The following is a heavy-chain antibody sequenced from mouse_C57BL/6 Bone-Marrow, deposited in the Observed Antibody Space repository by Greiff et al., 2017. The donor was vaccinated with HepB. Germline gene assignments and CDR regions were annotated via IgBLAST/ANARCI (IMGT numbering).Heavy chain of an antibody. CDR1: GYTFTSYW. V-gene: IGHV1-55*01. Sequence: QVQLQQPGAELVKPGASVKMSCKASGYTFTSYWITWVKQRPGQGLEWIGDIYPGSGSTNYNEKFKSKATLTVDTSSSTAYMQLSSLTSEDSAVYYCARPGYGSSSWFAYWGQGTLVTVSA. D-gene: IGHD1-1*01. J-gene: IGHJ3*01. CDR2: IYPGSGST. CDR3: ARPGYGSSSWFAY.